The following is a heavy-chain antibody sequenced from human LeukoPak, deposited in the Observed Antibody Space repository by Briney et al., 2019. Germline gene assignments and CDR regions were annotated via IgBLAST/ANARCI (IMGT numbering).Heavy chain of an antibody. D-gene: IGHD3-3*01. CDR2: ISGSGGST. J-gene: IGHJ4*02. Sequence: GGSLRLSCAASGFTFSSYAMSWVRQAPGKGLEWVSAISGSGGSTYYADTVKGRFTISRDNSKNTLYLQMNSLRAEDTAVYYCAKDSSSYYDFWSGYPGGDYWGQGTLVTVSS. V-gene: IGHV3-23*01. CDR3: AKDSSSYYDFWSGYPGGDY. CDR1: GFTFSSYA.